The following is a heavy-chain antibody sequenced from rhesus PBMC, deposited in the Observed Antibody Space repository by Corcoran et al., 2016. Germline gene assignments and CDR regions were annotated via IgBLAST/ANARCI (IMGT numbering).Heavy chain of an antibody. Sequence: QVPLKESGPALVQPTQTLTLTCTFSGFSINTAGTGVGWIRQPPGKALEWLASICWSDTKYYSTSLKSRLTISDDPSKNLVILTMTNMDPVDTATYYCARLPTRRFDVWGPGVLVTVSS. CDR1: GFSINTAGTG. CDR3: ARLPTRRFDV. CDR2: ICWSDTK. V-gene: IGHV2-95*01. D-gene: IGHD3S6*01. J-gene: IGHJ5-1*01.